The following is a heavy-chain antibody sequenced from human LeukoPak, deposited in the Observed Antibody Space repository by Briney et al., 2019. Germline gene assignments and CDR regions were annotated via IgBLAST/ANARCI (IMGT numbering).Heavy chain of an antibody. V-gene: IGHV4-39*07. D-gene: IGHD2-21*02. Sequence: SETLSLTCTVSGGSISSNSYYWGWIRQPSGKGLEWIGSIYYSGSTYYNPSLKSRVTISVDTSKNQFSLKLSSVTAADTAVYYCARIYCGANCYPYYFYYYMDVWGKGTTVTVSS. CDR1: GGSISSNSYY. J-gene: IGHJ6*03. CDR2: IYYSGST. CDR3: ARIYCGANCYPYYFYYYMDV.